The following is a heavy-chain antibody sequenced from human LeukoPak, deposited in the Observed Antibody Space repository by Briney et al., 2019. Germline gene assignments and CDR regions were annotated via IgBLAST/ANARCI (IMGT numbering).Heavy chain of an antibody. D-gene: IGHD3-10*01. CDR2: IKQDGSEK. Sequence: GGSLRLSCAASGFTFSSYWMSWVRQAPGKGLEWVTNIKQDGSEKYYVDSVKGRFTISRDNSKNTLYLQMNSLRAEDTAVYYCANHQEGDHDAFDIWGQGTMVTVSS. V-gene: IGHV3-7*01. CDR1: GFTFSSYW. CDR3: ANHQEGDHDAFDI. J-gene: IGHJ3*02.